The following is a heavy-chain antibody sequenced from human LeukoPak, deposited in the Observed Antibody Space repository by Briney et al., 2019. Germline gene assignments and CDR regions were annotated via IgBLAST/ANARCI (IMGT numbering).Heavy chain of an antibody. D-gene: IGHD6-13*01. J-gene: IGHJ3*02. Sequence: PGGSLRLSCAASGFTVRSNYMSWVRQAPGKGLEWVSSIYSGGSTYYADSVKGRFTIFRDNSKNTLYLQMNSLRAEDTAVYYCARDRRQQNDPFDIWGQGTMVTVSS. V-gene: IGHV3-53*01. CDR1: GFTVRSNY. CDR3: ARDRRQQNDPFDI. CDR2: IYSGGST.